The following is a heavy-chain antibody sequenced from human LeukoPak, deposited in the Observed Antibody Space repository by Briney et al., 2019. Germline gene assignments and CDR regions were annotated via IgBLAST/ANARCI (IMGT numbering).Heavy chain of an antibody. CDR1: GYTFTSYD. D-gene: IGHD3-3*01. V-gene: IGHV1-8*03. CDR3: ARGLSSDFWSGRWGYYYYMDV. J-gene: IGHJ6*03. CDR2: MNPNSGNT. Sequence: ASVKVSCKASGYTFTSYDINWVRQATGQGLEWMGWMNPNSGNTGYAQKFQGRVTITRNTSISTAYMELSSLRSEDTAVYYCARGLSSDFWSGRWGYYYYMDVWGKGTTVTVSS.